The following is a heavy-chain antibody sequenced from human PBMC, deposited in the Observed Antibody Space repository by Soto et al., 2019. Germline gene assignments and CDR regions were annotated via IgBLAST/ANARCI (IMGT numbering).Heavy chain of an antibody. D-gene: IGHD3-22*01. CDR3: ARGIFYSSSAVSMDF. CDR2: IYPGDSDT. CDR1: GYDFPTHW. J-gene: IGHJ4*02. Sequence: PGESLKISCKASGYDFPTHWIAWVRQMPGKGLEWMGLIYPGDSDTRYSPSFEGQVIISADKSITTAYMQWSSLKASDTDIYYCARGIFYSSSAVSMDFWGQGTQVTVSS. V-gene: IGHV5-51*01.